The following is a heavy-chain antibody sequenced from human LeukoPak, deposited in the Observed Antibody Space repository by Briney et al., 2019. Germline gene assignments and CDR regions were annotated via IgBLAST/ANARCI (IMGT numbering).Heavy chain of an antibody. CDR2: ISYDGSEK. V-gene: IGHV3-30*18. CDR3: AKTIQMLLLWDAFDM. D-gene: IGHD3-10*01. CDR1: GFTFSNFG. Sequence: GGSLRLSCAASGFTFSNFGMHWVRQAPGKGLEWAAVISYDGSEKNYADSVKGRFTISRDNSKNTLDLQMDSLRVEDTAVYYCAKTIQMLLLWDAFDMRGQGTVATVSS. J-gene: IGHJ3*02.